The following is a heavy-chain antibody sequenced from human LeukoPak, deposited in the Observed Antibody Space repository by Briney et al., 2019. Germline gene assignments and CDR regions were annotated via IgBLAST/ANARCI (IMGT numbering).Heavy chain of an antibody. J-gene: IGHJ4*02. CDR1: GFTFSSYW. CDR2: IKQDASER. V-gene: IGHV3-7*01. Sequence: GGSLRLSCAASGFTFSSYWMTWVRQAPGKGLEWVANIKQDASERYYVDSVKGRFTIYRDNAKNSLYLQMNSLRAEYTAVYYCATPTAGTWHFDYWGQGTLVTVSS. CDR3: ATPTAGTWHFDY. D-gene: IGHD1-1*01.